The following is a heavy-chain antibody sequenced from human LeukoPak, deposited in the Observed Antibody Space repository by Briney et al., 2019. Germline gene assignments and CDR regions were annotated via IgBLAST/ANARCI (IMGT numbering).Heavy chain of an antibody. Sequence: SSETLSLTCAVYGGSFTNYYWTWIRQPPGKGLEWIGEIHHGGSTNFNPSLKSRVAISVDTSKTQFSLKLTSVTAADTAVYYCAGGRDSAVWFDIWGQGTLVTVSS. CDR1: GGSFTNYY. D-gene: IGHD2-21*02. V-gene: IGHV4-34*01. J-gene: IGHJ5*02. CDR2: IHHGGST. CDR3: AGGRDSAVWFDI.